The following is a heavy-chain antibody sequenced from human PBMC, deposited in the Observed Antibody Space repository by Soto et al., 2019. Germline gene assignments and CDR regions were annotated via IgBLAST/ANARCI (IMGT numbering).Heavy chain of an antibody. J-gene: IGHJ4*02. CDR2: ISSRGTII. V-gene: IGHV3-11*01. D-gene: IGHD3-16*01. CDR3: ARGSTYAYDY. Sequence: QVQLVESGGGLVKPGGSLRLSCAISGFTFSDYYMSWIRLAPGRGLECVSYISSRGTIIYYADYVEGRFTISRDNAKNSLYLQMNRLRAEDTAVYYCARGSTYAYDYWGQGTVVTDSS. CDR1: GFTFSDYY.